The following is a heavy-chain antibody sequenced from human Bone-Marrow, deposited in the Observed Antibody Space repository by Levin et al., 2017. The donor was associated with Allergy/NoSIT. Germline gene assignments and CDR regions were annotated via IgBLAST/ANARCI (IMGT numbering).Heavy chain of an antibody. D-gene: IGHD3-3*01. Sequence: ASVKVSCKAYGYIFTDYYIHWVRQAPGQGLEWMGWINPNSGGTKYAQKFQGRITMTRDSATSKAYMELRRLRSEDTALYYCARDFSPLRFDYYYGMDVWGQGTTVTVSS. V-gene: IGHV1-2*02. CDR1: GYIFTDYY. CDR3: ARDFSPLRFDYYYGMDV. CDR2: INPNSGGT. J-gene: IGHJ6*02.